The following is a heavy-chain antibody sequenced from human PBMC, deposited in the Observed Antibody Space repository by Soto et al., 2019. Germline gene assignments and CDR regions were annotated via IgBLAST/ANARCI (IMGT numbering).Heavy chain of an antibody. V-gene: IGHV3-48*03. CDR2: ISSGGSTI. CDR1: GFTFSSYE. CDR3: ARDVAAPQSYFKPQNNWFDP. D-gene: IGHD6-6*01. Sequence: HPGGSLRLSCAASGFTFSSYEMNWVRQAPGKGLEWVSYISSGGSTIYYADSVKGRFTISRDNAKNSLYLQMNSLRAEDTAVYYCARDVAAPQSYFKPQNNWFDPWGQGTLVTVSS. J-gene: IGHJ5*02.